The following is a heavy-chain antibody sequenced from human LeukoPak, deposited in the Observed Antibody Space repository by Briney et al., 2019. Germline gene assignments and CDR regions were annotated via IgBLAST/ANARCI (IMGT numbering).Heavy chain of an antibody. CDR2: IYHSGSP. CDR1: GGSISSSNW. J-gene: IGHJ4*02. V-gene: IGHV4-4*03. CDR3: ARSRDGYKIFDC. D-gene: IGHD5-24*01. Sequence: PETLSLTCAVSGGSISSSNWWSWVRQPPGKGLEWIGEIYHSGSPNYNPSLKSRVTISVDKSKNQFSLKLTSVTAADTALYYCARSRDGYKIFDCWGQGTLVTVSS.